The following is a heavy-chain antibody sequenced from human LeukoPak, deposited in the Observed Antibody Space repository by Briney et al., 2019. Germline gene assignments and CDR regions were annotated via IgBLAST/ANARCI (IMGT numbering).Heavy chain of an antibody. CDR2: IYYSGTT. Sequence: SETLSLTCSVSGDSMSGYYWGLIRQPPGKGLEWIGYIYYSGTTTYNPSLRSRVTISIDTSENQFPLKLSSVTAADTALYYCARVTKSSGYYLDVWGKGTTVTISS. V-gene: IGHV4-59*01. J-gene: IGHJ6*03. CDR3: ARVTKSSGYYLDV. D-gene: IGHD3-22*01. CDR1: GDSMSGYY.